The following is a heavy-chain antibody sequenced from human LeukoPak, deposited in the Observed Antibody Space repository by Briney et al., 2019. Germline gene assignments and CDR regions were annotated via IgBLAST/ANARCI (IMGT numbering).Heavy chain of an antibody. CDR3: ATRYSGSSDTAFDI. D-gene: IGHD1-26*01. Sequence: ASVKVSCKASGYTFTSYGISWVRQAPGQGLEWMGWISAYNGNTNYAQKLQGRVTMTTDTSTSTAYMELRSLRSDDTAVYYCATRYSGSSDTAFDIWGQGTMVTVSS. J-gene: IGHJ3*02. CDR1: GYTFTSYG. CDR2: ISAYNGNT. V-gene: IGHV1-18*01.